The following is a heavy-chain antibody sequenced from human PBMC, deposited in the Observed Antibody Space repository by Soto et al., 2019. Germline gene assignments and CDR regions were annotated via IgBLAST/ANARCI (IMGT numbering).Heavy chain of an antibody. J-gene: IGHJ4*02. CDR1: GFTFSGHG. V-gene: IGHV3-30*03. D-gene: IGHD6-13*01. Sequence: GGSLRLSCAASGFTFSGHGMHWVRQAPGKGLEWVAVISYDGVNKFYADSVKGRFTISRDNSKDTLYLQMNSLRAEDTAVYYCARDASYSSSWATFDYWGQGTLVTVSS. CDR3: ARDASYSSSWATFDY. CDR2: ISYDGVNK.